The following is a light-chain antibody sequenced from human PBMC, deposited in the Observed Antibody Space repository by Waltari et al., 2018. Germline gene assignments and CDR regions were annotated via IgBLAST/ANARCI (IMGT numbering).Light chain of an antibody. V-gene: IGKV1-16*01. CDR2: AAS. Sequence: DLQMTQSPSSLYASVGASIPITCRATQDISNYVAWFQQKPGKAPKSLIYAASTLQNGVPSRFSGSGSGTAFTLTISSLQPEDFATFYCQQYNTYPRTFGQGTKVEIK. CDR3: QQYNTYPRT. CDR1: QDISNY. J-gene: IGKJ1*01.